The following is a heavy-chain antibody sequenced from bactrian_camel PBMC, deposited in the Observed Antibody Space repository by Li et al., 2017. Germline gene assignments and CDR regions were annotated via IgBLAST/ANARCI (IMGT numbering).Heavy chain of an antibody. CDR2: VSPTGHRTT. V-gene: IGHV3S1*01. Sequence: HVQLVESGGGSVQAEGSLRLSCVASGFTGGRHCMAWFRQLPGKEREAVAAVSPTGHRTTYYADSVKGRFTISHDRATRMLYLQMDSVKSEDTATYYCAAETSSYQCSEAVRARSVSMGTWGRGTQVTVS. D-gene: IGHD1*01. CDR1: GFTGGRHC. J-gene: IGHJ4*01. CDR3: AAETSSYQCSEAVRARSVSMGT.